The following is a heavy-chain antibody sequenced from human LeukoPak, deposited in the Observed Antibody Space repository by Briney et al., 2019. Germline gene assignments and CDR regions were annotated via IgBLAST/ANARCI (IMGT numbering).Heavy chain of an antibody. CDR2: MNPNSGNT. Sequence: ASVKVSCKASGYTFTSYDINWVRQATGQGLEWMGWMNPNSGNTGYAQKFQGRVTMTRNTSISTAYMELSSLRSEDTAVYYCARGPITIFGVVIVDTPYYFDYWGQGTLVTVSS. J-gene: IGHJ4*02. CDR1: GYTFTSYD. V-gene: IGHV1-8*01. CDR3: ARGPITIFGVVIVDTPYYFDY. D-gene: IGHD3-3*01.